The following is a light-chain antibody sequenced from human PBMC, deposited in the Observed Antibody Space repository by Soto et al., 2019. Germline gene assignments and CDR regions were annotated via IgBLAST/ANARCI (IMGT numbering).Light chain of an antibody. CDR1: SSDVGGYNY. Sequence: QSVLTQPASVSGSPGQSITISCTGTSSDVGGYNYVSWYQQHPGKAPKLMIYEVSNRPSGVSNRFSGSKSGNTASLTTSGLQAEDEADYYCSSYTSSSTPPYVFGTGTKLTVL. CDR3: SSYTSSSTPPYV. V-gene: IGLV2-14*01. J-gene: IGLJ1*01. CDR2: EVS.